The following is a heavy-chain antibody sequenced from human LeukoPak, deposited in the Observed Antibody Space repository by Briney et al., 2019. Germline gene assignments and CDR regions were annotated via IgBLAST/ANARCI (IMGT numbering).Heavy chain of an antibody. D-gene: IGHD6-13*01. CDR2: INCGNGKT. J-gene: IGHJ4*02. V-gene: IGHV1-3*01. CDR1: GYSFNNYA. CDR3: ARSIWYNRQYYFDS. Sequence: GASVKVSCEASGYSFNNYAMQWVRQAPGQRLEWMGWINCGNGKTKYSEKFQGRVTITRDQSATTAYLDLSSLGSEDTAVYYCARSIWYNRQYYFDSWGQGTLVTVSS.